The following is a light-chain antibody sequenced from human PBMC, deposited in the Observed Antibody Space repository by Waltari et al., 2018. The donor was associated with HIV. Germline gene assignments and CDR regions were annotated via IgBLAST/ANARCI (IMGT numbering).Light chain of an antibody. CDR1: SLRSYY. J-gene: IGLJ2*01. V-gene: IGLV3-19*01. CDR3: NSRDSSGNHLDVV. CDR2: GKN. Sequence: SSELTQDPAVSVALGQTVRITCQGDSLRSYYASWYQKKPGHAPVLVIYGKNNRPAGIPDRFAGSSSGNTASLTITGAQAEDEADYYCNSRDSSGNHLDVVFGGGTKLTVL.